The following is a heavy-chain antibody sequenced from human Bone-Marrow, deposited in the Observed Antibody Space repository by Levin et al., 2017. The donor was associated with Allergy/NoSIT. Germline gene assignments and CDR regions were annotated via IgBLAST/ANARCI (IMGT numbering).Heavy chain of an antibody. D-gene: IGHD2-8*02. CDR1: GITFSTYA. V-gene: IGHV3-23*01. CDR2: ISGSGDNT. Sequence: GGSLRLSCATSGITFSTYAMNWVRQAPGKGLEWVSAISGSGDNTYYADSVRGRFTSSRDTSKRTLYLHMNSLRVEDTALYYCAKSLSTGVHHDAFDVWGRGTKVSVSS. J-gene: IGHJ3*01. CDR3: AKSLSTGVHHDAFDV.